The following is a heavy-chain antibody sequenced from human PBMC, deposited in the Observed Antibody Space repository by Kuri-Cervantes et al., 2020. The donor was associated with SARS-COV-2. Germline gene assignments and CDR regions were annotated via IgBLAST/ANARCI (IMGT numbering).Heavy chain of an antibody. V-gene: IGHV1-69*10. Sequence: SVKVSCKASGGTFSSYAISWVRQAPGQGLEWMGGIIPILGIANYAQKFQGRVTITADKSTSTAYMELSSLRSDDTAVYYCARMYGSGGYYPPGDFWGQGTLVTVSS. D-gene: IGHD3-10*01. CDR1: GGTFSSYA. CDR3: ARMYGSGGYYPPGDF. CDR2: IIPILGIA. J-gene: IGHJ4*02.